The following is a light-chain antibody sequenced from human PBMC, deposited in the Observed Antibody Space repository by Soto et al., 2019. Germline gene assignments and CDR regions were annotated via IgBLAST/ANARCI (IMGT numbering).Light chain of an antibody. CDR2: GAS. CDR1: QSVSRSY. J-gene: IGKJ1*01. CDR3: HHYET. Sequence: EIVLTQSPGTLSLPPGDRATLSCRASQSVSRSYLGWYQQKPGQAPRLLMYGASIRAAGVPGRFSGSGSGTEFTLTISRLEPEDFTVYYCHHYETFGQGTKVDIK. V-gene: IGKV3-20*01.